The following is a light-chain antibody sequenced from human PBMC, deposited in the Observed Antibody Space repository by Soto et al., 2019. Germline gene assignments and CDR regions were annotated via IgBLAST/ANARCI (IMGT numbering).Light chain of an antibody. V-gene: IGLV2-14*01. CDR2: DVN. CDR3: SSYTSSIS. J-gene: IGLJ2*01. CDR1: SSDVGGYNY. Sequence: QSALTQPASVSGSPGQSITISCTGTSSDVGGYNYVSWYQQHPGKAPKLMIYDVNTRPSGVSNRFSGSKSGNTASLTISGLQPEDEADYYCSSYTSSISFGGGTQLTVL.